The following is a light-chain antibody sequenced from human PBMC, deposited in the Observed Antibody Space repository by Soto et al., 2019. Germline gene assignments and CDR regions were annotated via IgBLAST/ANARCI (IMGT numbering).Light chain of an antibody. CDR3: QQYNNWPQT. Sequence: EIVVTQSPATLSVSLGERATLSCRASQTIRSSLAWYQQKPGQAPRLLIYGASTRATDIPARFGGSGSGTEFTLTISSLQSEDSAIYYCQQYNNWPQTFGQGTKVEIK. CDR2: GAS. J-gene: IGKJ1*01. CDR1: QTIRSS. V-gene: IGKV3-15*01.